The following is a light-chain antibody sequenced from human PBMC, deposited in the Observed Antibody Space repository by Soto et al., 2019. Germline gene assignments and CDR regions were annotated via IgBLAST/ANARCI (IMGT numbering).Light chain of an antibody. Sequence: IVMTQSPATLSVSPWESATLSCRASQRISSYLAWYQQKPGQAPRLLIYGASSRATGIPDRFSGSGSGTDFTLTISRLEPEDFAVYYCQQYGSSPWTFGQGTKVDIK. CDR3: QQYGSSPWT. J-gene: IGKJ1*01. V-gene: IGKV3-20*01. CDR2: GAS. CDR1: QRISSY.